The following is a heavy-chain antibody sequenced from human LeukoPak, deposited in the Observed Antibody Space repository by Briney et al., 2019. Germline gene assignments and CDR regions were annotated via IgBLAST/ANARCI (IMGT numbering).Heavy chain of an antibody. Sequence: GGSLRLSCAASGFTFSSYAMSWVREAPGKGLEWVSAISGSGDSAYYADSVKGRFSFSRDNSRNTLYLQMNSLRAEDTAVYYCAKKYGTGSYYFDYWGQGTLVTVSS. CDR2: ISGSGDSA. CDR1: GFTFSSYA. CDR3: AKKYGTGSYYFDY. D-gene: IGHD3-10*01. V-gene: IGHV3-23*01. J-gene: IGHJ4*02.